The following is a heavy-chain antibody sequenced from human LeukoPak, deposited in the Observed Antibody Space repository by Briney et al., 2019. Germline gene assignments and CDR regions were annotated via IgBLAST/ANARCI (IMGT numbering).Heavy chain of an antibody. D-gene: IGHD2-2*01. Sequence: GGSLRLSCAASGFTFSSNYMSWVRQAPGKGVEWVSVIYSGGSTYYSDSVKGRFTISRDHSKNTLYLQMNSLRAEDTAVYYCARGYCSSTSCPRGAYWGQGTLVTVSS. CDR2: IYSGGST. CDR1: GFTFSSNY. J-gene: IGHJ4*02. CDR3: ARGYCSSTSCPRGAY. V-gene: IGHV3-66*02.